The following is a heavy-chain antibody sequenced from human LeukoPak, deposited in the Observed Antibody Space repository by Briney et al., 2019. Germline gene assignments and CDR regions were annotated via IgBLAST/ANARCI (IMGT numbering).Heavy chain of an antibody. Sequence: SETLSLTCTVSGYSISSGYYWGWIRQPPGKGLEWIGSIYHSGSTYYNPSLKSRVTISVDTSKNQFSLKLSSVTAADTAVYYCARADVLLWFGESLNWFDPWGQGTLVTVSS. V-gene: IGHV4-38-2*02. J-gene: IGHJ5*02. D-gene: IGHD3-10*01. CDR2: IYHSGST. CDR1: GYSISSGYY. CDR3: ARADVLLWFGESLNWFDP.